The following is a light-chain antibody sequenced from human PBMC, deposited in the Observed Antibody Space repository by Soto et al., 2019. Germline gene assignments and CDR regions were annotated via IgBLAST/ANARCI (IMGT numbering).Light chain of an antibody. Sequence: QSALTQPVSVSGSPGQSITISCIGTSSDVGAYDLVSWYQQYPGTAPRLVIYENIRRPSGIDSRFSGSKSGNTAALTISGLRAEDESNYHCCSYAGNRIFGFGGWTKVTVL. CDR2: ENI. J-gene: IGLJ2*01. V-gene: IGLV2-23*01. CDR3: CSYAGNRIFG. CDR1: SSDVGAYDL.